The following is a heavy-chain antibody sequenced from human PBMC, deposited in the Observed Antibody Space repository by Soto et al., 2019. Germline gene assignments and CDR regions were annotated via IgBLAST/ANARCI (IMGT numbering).Heavy chain of an antibody. CDR3: AGGRNYYDSSGYFNWFDP. V-gene: IGHV4-4*02. CDR2: IYHSGST. D-gene: IGHD3-22*01. CDR1: GGSISSSNW. J-gene: IGHJ5*02. Sequence: QVQLQESGPGLVKPSGTLSLTCAVSGGSISSSNWWSWVRQPPGKGLEWIGEIYHSGSTNYNPSLKSRVTISVDKSNNHFSLKLSSVTAADTAVYYCAGGRNYYDSSGYFNWFDPWGQGTLVTVSS.